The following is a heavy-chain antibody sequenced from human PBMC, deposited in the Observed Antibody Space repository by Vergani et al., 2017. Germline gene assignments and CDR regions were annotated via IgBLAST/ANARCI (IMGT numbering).Heavy chain of an antibody. J-gene: IGHJ6*04. Sequence: QVQLQQWGAGLLKPSETLSLTCAVYGGSFSDYYWSWIRQPPGKGVEWIGEINHSGSTNNNPSLKSRVTTSLDTSTNQFSLKLSSGTATDTAVNYCARSFTIFGVTVTVWGKGTTVTVSS. D-gene: IGHD3-3*01. CDR1: GGSFSDYY. CDR3: ARSFTIFGVTVTV. V-gene: IGHV4-34*01. CDR2: INHSGST.